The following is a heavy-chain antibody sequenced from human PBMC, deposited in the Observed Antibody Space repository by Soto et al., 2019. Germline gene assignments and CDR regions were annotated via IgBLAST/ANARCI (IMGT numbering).Heavy chain of an antibody. Sequence: SETLSLTCAVYGGSFSGYYWSWIRQPPGKGLEWIGEINHSGSTNYNPSLKSRVTISVDTSKNQFSLKLSSVTAADTAVYYCARGITIFGVVIIPEYNWLDPWGQGTLVTVSS. V-gene: IGHV4-34*01. CDR3: ARGITIFGVVIIPEYNWLDP. J-gene: IGHJ5*02. D-gene: IGHD3-3*01. CDR2: INHSGST. CDR1: GGSFSGYY.